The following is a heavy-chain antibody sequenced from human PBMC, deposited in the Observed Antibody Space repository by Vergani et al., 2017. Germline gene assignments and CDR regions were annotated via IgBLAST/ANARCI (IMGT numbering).Heavy chain of an antibody. CDR2: ISSNSSYI. CDR1: GFTFSSYS. J-gene: IGHJ4*02. Sequence: EVQLVESGGGLVKPGGSLRLSCAASGFTFSSYSMNWVRQAPGKGLEWVSSISSNSSYIYYADSVKGRFTISRDNAKNSLYLQMNSLRAEDTAVYYCAREGLLGSSSWSGPFDYWGQGTLVTVSS. CDR3: AREGLLGSSSWSGPFDY. D-gene: IGHD6-13*01. V-gene: IGHV3-21*01.